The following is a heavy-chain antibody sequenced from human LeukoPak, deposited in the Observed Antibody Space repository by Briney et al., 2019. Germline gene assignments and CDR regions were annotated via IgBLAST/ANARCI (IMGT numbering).Heavy chain of an antibody. J-gene: IGHJ5*02. CDR3: AREVFSDSRGPYTWFDP. Sequence: GGSLRLSCAASGFTFSSFWMSWVRQAPGKGLEWVANIKEDGSERYYVDSVKGRFSISRDNAKNSLYLQMNSLRAEDTSVYYCAREVFSDSRGPYTWFDPWGQGTLVTVSS. CDR1: GFTFSSFW. D-gene: IGHD6-13*01. CDR2: IKEDGSER. V-gene: IGHV3-7*05.